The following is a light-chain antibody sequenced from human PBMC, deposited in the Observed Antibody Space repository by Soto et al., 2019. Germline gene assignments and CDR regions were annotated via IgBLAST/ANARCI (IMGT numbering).Light chain of an antibody. CDR3: QQYGRSPA. CDR1: QRVSRSY. V-gene: IGKV3-20*01. Sequence: EIVLTQSPGTLSFSPGERATLSFRASQRVSRSYLAWYQQKPGQAPRLLIYGASSRATGIPDRFSGSGSGTDFTLTISRLEPEDFAVYYCQQYGRSPAFGGGTKVEIK. CDR2: GAS. J-gene: IGKJ4*01.